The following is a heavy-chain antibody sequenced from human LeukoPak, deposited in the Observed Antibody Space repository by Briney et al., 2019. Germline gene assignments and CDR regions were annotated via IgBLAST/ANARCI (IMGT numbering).Heavy chain of an antibody. Sequence: ASVKVSCKASGYTFTSYYMHWVRQAPGQGLEWMGIINPSGGSTSYAQRFQGRVTMTRDTSTSTVYMELSSLRSEDTAVYYCASRNCGDYSPVGAEYYYYGMDVWGQGTTVTVSS. CDR3: ASRNCGDYSPVGAEYYYYGMDV. J-gene: IGHJ6*02. CDR2: INPSGGST. CDR1: GYTFTSYY. D-gene: IGHD4-17*01. V-gene: IGHV1-46*01.